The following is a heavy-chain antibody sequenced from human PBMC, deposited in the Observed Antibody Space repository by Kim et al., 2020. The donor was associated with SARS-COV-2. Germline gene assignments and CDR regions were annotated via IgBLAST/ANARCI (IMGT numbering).Heavy chain of an antibody. CDR1: GGSISSGGYY. D-gene: IGHD1-7*01. J-gene: IGHJ4*02. V-gene: IGHV4-31*03. CDR2: IYYSGST. Sequence: SETLSLTCTVSGGSISSGGYYWSWIRQHPGKGLEWIGYIYYSGSTYYNPSLKSRVTISVDTSKNQFSLKLSSVTAADTAVYYCARVTYWRTTGTNSHFVDYWGQGTLVTVSS. CDR3: ARVTYWRTTGTNSHFVDY.